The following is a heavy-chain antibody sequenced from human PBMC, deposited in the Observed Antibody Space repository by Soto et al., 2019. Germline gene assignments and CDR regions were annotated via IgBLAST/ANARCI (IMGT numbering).Heavy chain of an antibody. V-gene: IGHV6-1*01. J-gene: IGHJ6*02. Sequence: PSQTLSLTCAISGGSVSRNSAAWNWIRKSPSRGLEWLGRTYYRSKWYNDYAVSVKSRITINPDTSKNQFSLQLNSVTPEDTAVYYCARDGSIVVVPAAIGYYYGMDVWGQGTTVTVSS. CDR1: GGSVSRNSAA. CDR2: TYYRSKWYN. CDR3: ARDGSIVVVPAAIGYYYGMDV. D-gene: IGHD2-2*01.